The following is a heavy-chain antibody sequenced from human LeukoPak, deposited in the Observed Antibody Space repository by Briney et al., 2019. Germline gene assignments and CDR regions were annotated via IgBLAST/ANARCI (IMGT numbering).Heavy chain of an antibody. V-gene: IGHV4-34*01. CDR1: GGSFSGYY. J-gene: IGHJ5*02. Sequence: SETLSLTCAVSGGSFSGYYWTWIRQPPGKGLEWIGEINHSGSTNYNPSLKSRVTISVDTSKNQFSLKLSSVTAADTAVYYCARGKSTHYDYVWGSFSINWFDPWGQGTLVTVSS. D-gene: IGHD3-16*01. CDR2: INHSGST. CDR3: ARGKSTHYDYVWGSFSINWFDP.